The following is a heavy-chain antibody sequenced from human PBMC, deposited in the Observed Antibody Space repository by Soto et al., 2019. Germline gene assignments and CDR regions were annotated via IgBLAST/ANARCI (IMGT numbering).Heavy chain of an antibody. CDR2: IWSDGSRQ. J-gene: IGHJ6*02. CDR3: AGEPRGGAYDMDV. D-gene: IGHD3-16*01. Sequence: GGSVRLSCAASGLTFITYDMHWVRQAPGKGLEWVALIWSDGSRQFYGDSVKGRFTISRDNSKNTLSLQMNSLRVEDTAIYYCAGEPRGGAYDMDVWGQGTTVPVSS. CDR1: GLTFITYD. V-gene: IGHV3-33*01.